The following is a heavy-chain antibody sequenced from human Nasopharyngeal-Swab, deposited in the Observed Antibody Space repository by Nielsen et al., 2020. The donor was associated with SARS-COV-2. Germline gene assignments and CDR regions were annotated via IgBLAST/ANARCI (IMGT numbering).Heavy chain of an antibody. CDR3: VREVLRFLEWLLTDYYYYGMDV. Sequence: WIRQPPGKGLEWVAVISYDGSNKYYADSVKGRFTISRDNSKNTLYLQMNSLRAEDTAVYYCVREVLRFLEWLLTDYYYYGMDVWGQGTTVTVSS. CDR2: ISYDGSNK. D-gene: IGHD3-3*01. V-gene: IGHV3-30*03. J-gene: IGHJ6*02.